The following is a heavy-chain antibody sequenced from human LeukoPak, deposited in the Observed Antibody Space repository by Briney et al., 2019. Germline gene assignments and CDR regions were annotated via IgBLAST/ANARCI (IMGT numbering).Heavy chain of an antibody. CDR2: IIPIFGTA. V-gene: IGHV1-69*13. D-gene: IGHD3-3*01. J-gene: IGHJ4*02. CDR3: ARDLSQCHPEDFWRGYCGDFDY. Sequence: SVKVSCKASGGTFSSYAISWVRQAPGQGLEWMGGIIPIFGTANYAQKFQGRVTITADESTSTAYMELSSLRSEDTVVYYCARDLSQCHPEDFWRGYCGDFDYWGQGTLVTVSS. CDR1: GGTFSSYA.